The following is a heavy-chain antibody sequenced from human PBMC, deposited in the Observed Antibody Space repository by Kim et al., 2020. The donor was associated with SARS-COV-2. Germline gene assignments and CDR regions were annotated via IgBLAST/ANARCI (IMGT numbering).Heavy chain of an antibody. CDR3: ARGRVAGTGYYFDY. V-gene: IGHV4-34*01. CDR1: GGSFSGYY. J-gene: IGHJ4*02. CDR2: INHSGST. D-gene: IGHD6-19*01. Sequence: SETLSLTCAVYGGSFSGYYWSWIRQPPGKGLEWIGEINHSGSTNYNPSLKSRVTISVDTSKNQFSLKLSSVTAADTAVYYCARGRVAGTGYYFDYWGQGTLVTVSS.